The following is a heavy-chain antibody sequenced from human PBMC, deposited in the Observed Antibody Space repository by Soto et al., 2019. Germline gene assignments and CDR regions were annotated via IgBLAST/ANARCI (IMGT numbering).Heavy chain of an antibody. CDR3: AKDRKQLWSDFDY. CDR2: ISGNGYSA. D-gene: IGHD1-1*01. V-gene: IGHV3-23*01. J-gene: IGHJ4*02. Sequence: LRLSCEASGFTFDDYAMTWVRQSPGKGLEWVSSISGNGYSAYYADSVKGRFTISRDKSKNTVSLQMDSLRAEDTAVYYCAKDRKQLWSDFDYWGQGTLVTVSS. CDR1: GFTFDDYA.